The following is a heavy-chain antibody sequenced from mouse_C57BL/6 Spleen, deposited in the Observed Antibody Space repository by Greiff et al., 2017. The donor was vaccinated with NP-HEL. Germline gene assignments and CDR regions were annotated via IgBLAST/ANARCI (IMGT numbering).Heavy chain of an antibody. V-gene: IGHV1-22*01. CDR1: GYTFTDYN. CDR3: AIITTVVGY. D-gene: IGHD1-1*01. J-gene: IGHJ2*01. Sequence: EVQLQQSGPELVKPGASVKMSCKASGYTFTDYNMHWVKQSHGKSLEWIGYINPNNGGTSYNQKFKGKATLTVNTSSSTAYMELRSLTSEDSAVYYCAIITTVVGYWGQGTTLTVSS. CDR2: INPNNGGT.